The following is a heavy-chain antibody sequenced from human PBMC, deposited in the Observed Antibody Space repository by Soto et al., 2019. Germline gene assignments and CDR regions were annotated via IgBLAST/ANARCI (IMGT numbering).Heavy chain of an antibody. CDR3: ARGWARYCSSTSCYSPDY. CDR2: ISSSSSYI. Sequence: GGSLRLSCAASGFTFSSYSMNWVRQAPGKGLEWVSSISSSSSYIYYADSVKGRFTISRDNAKNSLYLQMNSLRAEDTAVYYCARGWARYCSSTSCYSPDYWGQGNLVTVSS. CDR1: GFTFSSYS. D-gene: IGHD2-2*01. J-gene: IGHJ4*02. V-gene: IGHV3-21*01.